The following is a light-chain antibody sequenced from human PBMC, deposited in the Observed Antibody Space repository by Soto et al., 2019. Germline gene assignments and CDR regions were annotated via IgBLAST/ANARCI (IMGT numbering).Light chain of an antibody. J-gene: IGKJ4*01. V-gene: IGKV1-8*01. CDR2: AAS. CDR1: QGISSY. Sequence: IQMTQSPSYLSASVGDRLTITCRASQGISSYLAWYQQKPGKAPKLLIYAASTLQSGVPSRFSGSGSGTDFTLTISCLQSEEFATYYCQQYYSYPLTFGGGTKVDIK. CDR3: QQYYSYPLT.